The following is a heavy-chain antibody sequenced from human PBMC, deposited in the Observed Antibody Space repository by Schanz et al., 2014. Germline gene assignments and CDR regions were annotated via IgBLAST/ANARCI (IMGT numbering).Heavy chain of an antibody. CDR1: GFSFSDYY. Sequence: QVHLLESGGGLVEPGGSLRLSCAASGFSFSDYYMSWIRQAPGKGLEWVSGFDAHDGRAYYADSAKGRFTVSRDNAENALYLQMNSLRAEDTGLYFCARGGSGSHYRLDYWGQGTLVTVSS. CDR2: FDAHDGRA. J-gene: IGHJ4*02. CDR3: ARGGSGSHYRLDY. D-gene: IGHD1-26*01. V-gene: IGHV3-11*04.